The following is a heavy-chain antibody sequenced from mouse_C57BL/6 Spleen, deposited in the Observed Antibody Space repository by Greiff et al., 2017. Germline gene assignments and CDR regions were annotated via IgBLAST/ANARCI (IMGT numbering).Heavy chain of an antibody. CDR3: ARGRIPLGRDDDFDY. D-gene: IGHD3-3*01. Sequence: QVQLQQPGAELVKPGASVKMSCKASGYTFTSYWITWVKQRPGQGLEWIGDIYPGSGSTNYNEKFKSKATLTVDTSSSTAYMQLSSLTSEDSAVYYCARGRIPLGRDDDFDYWGQGTTLTVSS. CDR2: IYPGSGST. V-gene: IGHV1-55*01. CDR1: GYTFTSYW. J-gene: IGHJ2*01.